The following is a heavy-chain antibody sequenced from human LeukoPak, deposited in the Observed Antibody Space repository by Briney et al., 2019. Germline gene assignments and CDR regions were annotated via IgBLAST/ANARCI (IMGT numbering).Heavy chain of an antibody. D-gene: IGHD3-10*01. V-gene: IGHV3-21*01. J-gene: IGHJ4*02. CDR3: ARNTSMVRGVIIPNDY. CDR2: ISSSSSYI. Sequence: GGSLRLSCAASGFTFSSYSMNWVRQALGKGLEWVSSISSSSSYIYYADSVKGRFTISRDNAKNSLYLQMNSLRAEDTAVYYCARNTSMVRGVIIPNDYWGQGTLVTVSS. CDR1: GFTFSSYS.